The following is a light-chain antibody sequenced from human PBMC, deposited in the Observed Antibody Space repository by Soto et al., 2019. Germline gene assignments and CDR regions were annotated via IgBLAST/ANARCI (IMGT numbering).Light chain of an antibody. CDR3: LLYSGGGGV. J-gene: IGLJ3*02. CDR2: STS. Sequence: QAVVTQEPSLTVSPGGTVTLTCASSTGAVTSGFYPNWFQQKPGQAPRALIYSTSNKYSWTPARFSGSRLGGEAALTLSGVQPEDEAEYYCLLYSGGGGVFGGGTKLTVL. CDR1: TGAVTSGFY. V-gene: IGLV7-43*01.